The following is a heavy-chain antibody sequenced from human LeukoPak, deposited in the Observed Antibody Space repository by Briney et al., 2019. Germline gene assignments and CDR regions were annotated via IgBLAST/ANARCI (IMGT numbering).Heavy chain of an antibody. Sequence: VASVKVSCKASGYTFTSYGISWVRQAPGQGLEWMGWISAYNGNTNYAQKLQGRVTMTTDTSTSTAYMELRSLRSDDTAVYYCARVNKVSHVEVYYYYYMDVWGKGTTVTVSS. V-gene: IGHV1-18*01. CDR1: GYTFTSYG. CDR3: ARVNKVSHVEVYYYYYMDV. CDR2: ISAYNGNT. D-gene: IGHD3-3*01. J-gene: IGHJ6*03.